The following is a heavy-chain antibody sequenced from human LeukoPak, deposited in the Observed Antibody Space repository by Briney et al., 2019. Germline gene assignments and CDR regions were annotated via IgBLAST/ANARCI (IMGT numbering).Heavy chain of an antibody. CDR1: GYTFTGYY. D-gene: IGHD3-10*01. V-gene: IGHV1-2*02. CDR2: INPNSGGT. Sequence: GASVKVSCKASGYTFTGYYMHWVRQAPGQGLEWMGWINPNSGGTNYAQKFQGRVTMTRDTSISTAYMELSRLRSDDTAVYYYARASNYYASGLRWGQGTLVTVSS. CDR3: ARASNYYASGLR. J-gene: IGHJ4*02.